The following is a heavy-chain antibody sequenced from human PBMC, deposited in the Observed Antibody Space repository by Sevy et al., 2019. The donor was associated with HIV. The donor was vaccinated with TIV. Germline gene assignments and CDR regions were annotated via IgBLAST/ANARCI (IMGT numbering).Heavy chain of an antibody. D-gene: IGHD2-8*01. V-gene: IGHV3-23*01. J-gene: IGHJ4*02. CDR1: GFNFNIYS. Sequence: GGSLRLSCAVSGFNFNIYSMSWVRQAPGKGLGWVSTLSFGCGKINYADSVKGRVIISRDDSKNTLYLQMNSLRAEDTAVYFCAREGCTRPHDYWGQGTLVTVSS. CDR2: LSFGCGKI. CDR3: AREGCTRPHDY.